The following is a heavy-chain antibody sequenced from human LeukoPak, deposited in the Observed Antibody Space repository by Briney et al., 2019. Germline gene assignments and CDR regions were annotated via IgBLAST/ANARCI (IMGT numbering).Heavy chain of an antibody. Sequence: ASVEVSCKDSGYTFTGYYMHWVRQAPGQGLERMGWINPNSGGTNCAQKFECWVTMTRDSCISTTYMELSRLRCDDTAVYDCARDESSGYYDNYWGRGTLVTVAS. CDR3: ARDESSGYYDNY. J-gene: IGHJ4*02. CDR2: INPNSGGT. V-gene: IGHV1-2*04. CDR1: GYTFTGYY. D-gene: IGHD3-22*01.